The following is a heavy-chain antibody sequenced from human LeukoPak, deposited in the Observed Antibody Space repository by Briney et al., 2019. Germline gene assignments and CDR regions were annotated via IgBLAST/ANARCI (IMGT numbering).Heavy chain of an antibody. J-gene: IGHJ3*02. CDR1: GGSITSSNW. Sequence: SETLSLTCTVSGGSITSSNWWSWVRQPPGKGLEWIGEIYHSESTNYNPSLKSRVTISVDKSKNQFYLKLSSVTAADTAVYYCARSGSYDAFDIWGQGTMVTVSS. D-gene: IGHD1-26*01. CDR2: IYHSEST. CDR3: ARSGSYDAFDI. V-gene: IGHV4-4*02.